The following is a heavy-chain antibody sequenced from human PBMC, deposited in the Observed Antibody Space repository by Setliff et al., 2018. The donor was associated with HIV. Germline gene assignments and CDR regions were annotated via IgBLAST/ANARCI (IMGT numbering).Heavy chain of an antibody. CDR2: MHPNSGAT. CDR3: ATSTSRFFWNGFYQGGFGSRNSHSFEN. J-gene: IGHJ4*02. CDR1: GHTFTASY. V-gene: IGHV1-2*02. Sequence: ASVKVSCKTSGHTFTASYLHWVRQAPGQGLQWMGWMHPNSGATKYAQKFRDRVTLTGDTSISTASMKLSSLKSDDTAMYYCATSTSRFFWNGFYQGGFGSRNSHSFENWGQGTLVTVSS. D-gene: IGHD3-3*01.